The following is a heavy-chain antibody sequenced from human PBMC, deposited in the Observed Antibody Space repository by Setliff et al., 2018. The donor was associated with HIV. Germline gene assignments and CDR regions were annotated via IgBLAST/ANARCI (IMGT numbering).Heavy chain of an antibody. Sequence: GESLKLSCAASGFTFSDYYMSWFRQTPGKGLEWVSYISSTSSTIYYADSVKGRFTISRDNANNSLYLQMNSLRVEDTAVYYCARTGYYSTWYTNYWGQGTLVTVSS. CDR3: ARTGYYSTWYTNY. J-gene: IGHJ4*02. CDR2: ISSTSSTI. D-gene: IGHD6-13*01. CDR1: GFTFSDYY. V-gene: IGHV3-11*04.